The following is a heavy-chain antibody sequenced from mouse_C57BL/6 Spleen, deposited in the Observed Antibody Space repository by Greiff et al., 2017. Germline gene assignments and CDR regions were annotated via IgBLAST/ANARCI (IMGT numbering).Heavy chain of an antibody. Sequence: QVQLQQPGAELVKPGASVKLSCKASGYTFTSYWMHWVKQRPGQGLEWIGMIHPNSGSTNYNEKFKSKATLTVDKSSRTAYIQLSSLTSEDSAVYYSAKSNSHAMDYWGQGTSVTVSS. CDR3: AKSNSHAMDY. CDR1: GYTFTSYW. CDR2: IHPNSGST. V-gene: IGHV1-64*01. D-gene: IGHD2-5*01. J-gene: IGHJ4*01.